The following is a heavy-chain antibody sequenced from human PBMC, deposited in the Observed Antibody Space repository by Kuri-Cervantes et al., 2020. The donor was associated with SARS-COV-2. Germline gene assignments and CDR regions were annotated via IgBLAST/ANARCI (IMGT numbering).Heavy chain of an antibody. CDR1: GGSFSGYY. D-gene: IGHD2-2*01. CDR3: ARSTLPAARYNWFDP. CDR2: INHSGST. V-gene: IGHV4-34*01. Sequence: SETLSLTCAVYGGSFSGYYWSWIRQPPGKGLEWIGEINHSGSTNYNPSLKSRVTISVDTSKNQFSLKLSSVTAADTAVYYCARSTLPAARYNWFDPWGQGTLVTVSS. J-gene: IGHJ5*02.